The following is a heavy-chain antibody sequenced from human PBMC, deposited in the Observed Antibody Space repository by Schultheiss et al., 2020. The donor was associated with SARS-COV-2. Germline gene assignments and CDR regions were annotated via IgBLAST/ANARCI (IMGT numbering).Heavy chain of an antibody. J-gene: IGHJ4*02. Sequence: GGSLRLSCAASGFTFSSYWMHWVRQAPGKGLEWVAVISYDGSNKYYADSVKGRFTISRDNSKNTLYLQMNSLRAEDTAVYYCAKDLRGGDKKHLTPDYWGQGTLVTVSS. CDR3: AKDLRGGDKKHLTPDY. CDR2: ISYDGSNK. V-gene: IGHV3-30*18. D-gene: IGHD2-21*02. CDR1: GFTFSSYW.